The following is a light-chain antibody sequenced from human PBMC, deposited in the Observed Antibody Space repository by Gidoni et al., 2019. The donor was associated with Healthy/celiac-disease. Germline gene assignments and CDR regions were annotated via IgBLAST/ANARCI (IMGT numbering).Light chain of an antibody. J-gene: IGKJ1*01. CDR1: QSVSSSY. V-gene: IGKV3-20*01. CDR3: QQYGSXXXXT. Sequence: EIVLTQSPGTLSLSPGERATLSCRASQSVSSSYLAWYQQKPGQAPRLLIYGASSRATGIPDRFSGSGXXTDFTLTISRLEPEDFAVYYCQQYGSXXXXTFGQGTKVEIK. CDR2: GAS.